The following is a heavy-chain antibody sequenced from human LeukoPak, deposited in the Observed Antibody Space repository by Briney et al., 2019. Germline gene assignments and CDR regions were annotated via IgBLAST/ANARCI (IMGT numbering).Heavy chain of an antibody. CDR1: GDSFSSVTDY. V-gene: IGHV4-39*07. J-gene: IGHJ4*02. D-gene: IGHD6-19*01. Sequence: SETLSLTCTVSGDSFSSVTDYWAWIRQPPGKGLEWIASGDYSGGKYYNPSLESRVAISTDMSKSQISLKLTSVTGADTAVYYCAGERGEEYSSGWYKTNFFDNWGQGIRVTVSS. CDR2: GDYSGGK. CDR3: AGERGEEYSSGWYKTNFFDN.